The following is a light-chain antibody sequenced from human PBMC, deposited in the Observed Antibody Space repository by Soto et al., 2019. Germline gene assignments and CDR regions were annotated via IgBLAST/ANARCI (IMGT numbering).Light chain of an antibody. Sequence: QSVLTQPASVSGSPGQSITISCTGTSSDVGGYNYVSWYQQHPGKAPKLMIYEVSNRPPGVSNRFSGSKSGNTASLTISGLPAEEEADYYCTSYTSSSTLVFGGGTKLTVL. CDR3: TSYTSSSTLV. V-gene: IGLV2-14*01. CDR1: SSDVGGYNY. J-gene: IGLJ3*02. CDR2: EVS.